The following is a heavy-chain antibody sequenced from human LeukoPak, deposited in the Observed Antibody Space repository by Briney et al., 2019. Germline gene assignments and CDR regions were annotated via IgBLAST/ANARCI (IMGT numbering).Heavy chain of an antibody. J-gene: IGHJ4*02. V-gene: IGHV4-39*07. CDR3: ARVLGLVRSYFDY. Sequence: SETLSLTCTVSGGSISSSDYYWGWIRQPPGKGLEWIGSIYHSGSTYYNPSLKSRVTISVDTSKNQFSLKLSSVTAADTAVYYCARVLGLVRSYFDYWGQGTLVTVSS. D-gene: IGHD6-19*01. CDR1: GGSISSSDYY. CDR2: IYHSGST.